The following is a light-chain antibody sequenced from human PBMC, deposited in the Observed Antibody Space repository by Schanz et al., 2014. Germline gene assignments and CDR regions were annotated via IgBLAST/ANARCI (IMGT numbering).Light chain of an antibody. J-gene: IGKJ2*01. V-gene: IGKV2-28*01. CDR3: MQALQTPRT. CDR2: LGS. Sequence: DIVMTQSPLSLPVTPREPASISCRSSQSLLHSNGYKYLDWYLQKPGQSPQLLIYLGSNRASGVPDRVSGSGSGTDFTLKISRVEAEDVGVYYCMQALQTPRTFGQGTKLEIK. CDR1: QSLLHSNGYKY.